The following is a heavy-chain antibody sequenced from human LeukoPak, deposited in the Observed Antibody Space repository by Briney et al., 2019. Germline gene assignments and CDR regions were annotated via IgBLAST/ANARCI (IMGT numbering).Heavy chain of an antibody. D-gene: IGHD1-7*01. CDR1: GFTFDDYA. CDR2: ISWNSGSI. Sequence: RTGGSLRLSCAASGFTFDDYAMHWVRQAPGKGLEWVSGISWNSGSIGYADSVKGRFTISRDNAKNSLYLQMNSLRAEDTALYYCAKSWNYVDTFDYWGQGTLVTVSS. V-gene: IGHV3-9*01. CDR3: AKSWNYVDTFDY. J-gene: IGHJ4*02.